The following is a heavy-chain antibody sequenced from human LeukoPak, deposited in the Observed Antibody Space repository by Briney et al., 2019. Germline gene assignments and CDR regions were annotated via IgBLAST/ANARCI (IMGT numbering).Heavy chain of an antibody. J-gene: IGHJ6*04. V-gene: IGHV3-49*04. CDR2: IRSKAYGGTT. CDR3: TREDIVVVPAASLTYYYYYGMDV. CDR1: GFTFGDYA. Sequence: GGSLRLSCTASGFTFGDYAMSWVRQAPGKGLEWVGFIRSKAYGGTTEYAASVKGRFTISRDDSKSIAYLQMNRLKTEDTAVYYCTREDIVVVPAASLTYYYYYGMDVWGKGTTVTVSS. D-gene: IGHD2-2*01.